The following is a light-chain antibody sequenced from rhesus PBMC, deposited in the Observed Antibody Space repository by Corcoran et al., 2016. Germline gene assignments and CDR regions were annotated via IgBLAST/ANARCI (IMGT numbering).Light chain of an antibody. CDR3: LQHNSYPYT. CDR1: QGISSY. J-gene: IGKJ2*01. Sequence: DIQMTQSPSSLSVSVGDTVTITCRASQGISSYLNWFQQKPGKAPKFLIYAATNLESGVPSRSSGSGSGTDFTRTISSLQPEDFAACYCLQHNSYPYTFGQGTKVEI. CDR2: AAT. V-gene: IGKV1-28*03.